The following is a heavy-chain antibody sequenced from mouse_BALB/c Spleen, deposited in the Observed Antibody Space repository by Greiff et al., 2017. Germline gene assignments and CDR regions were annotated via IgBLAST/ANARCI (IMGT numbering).Heavy chain of an antibody. CDR2: IDPANGNT. J-gene: IGHJ4*01. CDR1: GFNIKDTY. V-gene: IGHV14-3*02. CDR3: ARYKVPYYYAMDY. Sequence: VHVKQSGAELVKPGASVKLSCTASGFNIKDTYMHWVKQRPEQGLEWIGRIDPANGNTKYDPKFQGKATITADTSSNTAYLQLSSLTSEDTAVYYCARYKVPYYYAMDYWGQGTSVTVSS.